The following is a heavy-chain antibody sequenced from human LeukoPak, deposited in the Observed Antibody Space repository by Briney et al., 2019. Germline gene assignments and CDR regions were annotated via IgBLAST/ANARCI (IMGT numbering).Heavy chain of an antibody. CDR2: VSAYNGNT. D-gene: IGHD2-2*02. CDR1: GYTFTSYG. J-gene: IGHJ6*02. Sequence: ASVKVSCKASGYTFTSYGISWVRQAPGQGLEWMGWVSAYNGNTNYAQKLQGRVTMTTDTPTSTAYMELRSLRSDDTAVYYCARDGVVPAAIRYYYYGMDVWGQGTTVTVSS. CDR3: ARDGVVPAAIRYYYYGMDV. V-gene: IGHV1-18*01.